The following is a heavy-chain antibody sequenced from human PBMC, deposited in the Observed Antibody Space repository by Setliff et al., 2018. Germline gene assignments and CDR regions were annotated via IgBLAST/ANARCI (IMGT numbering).Heavy chain of an antibody. Sequence: PSETLSLTCAVSGYSISSDSYWGWIRQPPGKGLEWIGSISHSGSTYYNPSLRSRVTISLDTSKNQFSPKLTSVTAADTAVYYCAGGRRYDYGWDFDYWGQGTLVTVSS. CDR1: GYSISSDSY. CDR2: ISHSGST. J-gene: IGHJ4*02. CDR3: AGGRRYDYGWDFDY. V-gene: IGHV4-38-2*01. D-gene: IGHD4-17*01.